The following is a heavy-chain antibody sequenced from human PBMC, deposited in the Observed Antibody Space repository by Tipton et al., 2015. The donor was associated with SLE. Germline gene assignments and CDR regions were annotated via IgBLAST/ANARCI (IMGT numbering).Heavy chain of an antibody. V-gene: IGHV3-NL1*01. CDR3: AKGGRNYEGSYFDS. CDR2: IFSGGTT. J-gene: IGHJ4*02. CDR1: GITFSSYA. D-gene: IGHD3-10*01. Sequence: GSLRLSCAASGITFSSYAMNWVRQAPGKGLEWVSVIFSGGTTYYADSVKGRFTISRDNARNSLYLQMNSLRVEDTAEYFCAKGGRNYEGSYFDSWGQGTLVTVSS.